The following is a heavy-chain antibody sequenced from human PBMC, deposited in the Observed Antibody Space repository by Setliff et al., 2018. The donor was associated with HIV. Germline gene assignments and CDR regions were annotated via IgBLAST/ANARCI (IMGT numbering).Heavy chain of an antibody. CDR1: GGSIGVDC. Sequence: PSETLSLTCTVSGGSIGVDCWSWIRQPPGKGLEWIGYIYSNGITRYNPSLKSRVTISVDTSKNQFSLKLSSVTAADTAVYYCARGTGSYGSDYWGQGTLVTVSS. J-gene: IGHJ4*02. D-gene: IGHD5-18*01. CDR2: IYSNGIT. V-gene: IGHV4-4*09. CDR3: ARGTGSYGSDY.